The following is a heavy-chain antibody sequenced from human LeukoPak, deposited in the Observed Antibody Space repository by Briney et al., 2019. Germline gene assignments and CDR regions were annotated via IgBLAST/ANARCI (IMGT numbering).Heavy chain of an antibody. CDR2: IYYSGST. Sequence: SETLSLTCTVSGGSISSSSYYWGWIRQPPGKGLEWIGSIYYSGSTYYNPSLKSRVTISVDTSKNHFSLKLSSVPAADTAVYYCAREARIVVVPAAIGYSSSGGVYYYMDVWGKGTTVTVSS. CDR3: AREARIVVVPAAIGYSSSGGVYYYMDV. V-gene: IGHV4-39*07. D-gene: IGHD2-2*01. J-gene: IGHJ6*03. CDR1: GGSISSSSYY.